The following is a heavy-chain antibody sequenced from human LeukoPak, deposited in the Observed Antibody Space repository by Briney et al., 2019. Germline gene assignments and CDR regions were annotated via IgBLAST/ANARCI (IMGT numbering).Heavy chain of an antibody. D-gene: IGHD6-13*01. CDR1: GFTFSSYA. J-gene: IGHJ4*02. Sequence: PGGSLRLSCAASGFTFSSYAMSWVRQAPGKGLEWVSAISGSGGSTYYAESVKGRFTISRDNSKNTLYLQMNSLRAEDTAVYYCAKDLGYSSSWYFDYWGQGTLVTVSS. CDR2: ISGSGGST. V-gene: IGHV3-23*01. CDR3: AKDLGYSSSWYFDY.